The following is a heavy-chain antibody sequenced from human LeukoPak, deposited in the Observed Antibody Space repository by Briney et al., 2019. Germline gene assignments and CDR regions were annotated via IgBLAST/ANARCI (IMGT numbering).Heavy chain of an antibody. CDR2: IRYDGSNK. D-gene: IGHD3-3*01. CDR1: GFTFSSYG. J-gene: IGHJ5*02. V-gene: IGHV3-30*02. Sequence: VGSLRLSCAASGFTFSSYGMHWVRQAPGKGLEWVAFIRYDGSNKYYADSVKGRFTISRDNSKNTLYLQMNSLRAEDTAVYYCAKDRKRITIFGVVTRQPYSWFDPWGQGTLVTVSS. CDR3: AKDRKRITIFGVVTRQPYSWFDP.